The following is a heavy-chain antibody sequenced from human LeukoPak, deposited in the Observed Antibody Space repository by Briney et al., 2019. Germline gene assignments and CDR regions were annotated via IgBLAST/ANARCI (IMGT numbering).Heavy chain of an antibody. V-gene: IGHV4-59*01. Sequence: PSETLSLTCTVSGGSISSYYWSWIRQPPGKGLEWIGYIYYSGSTNYNPSLKSRVTISVDSSKNQFSLKLSSVTAADTAVYYCARCMGPAMYYYYHMDVWGKGTTVTVSS. D-gene: IGHD2-8*01. CDR1: GGSISSYY. CDR3: ARCMGPAMYYYYHMDV. J-gene: IGHJ6*03. CDR2: IYYSGST.